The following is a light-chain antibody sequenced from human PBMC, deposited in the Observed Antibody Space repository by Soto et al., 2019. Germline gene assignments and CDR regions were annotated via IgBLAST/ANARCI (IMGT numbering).Light chain of an antibody. CDR3: SSYTSSSVV. CDR1: RSDVGGYNY. CDR2: EVS. J-gene: IGLJ2*01. V-gene: IGLV2-14*01. Sequence: QSALTQPASVSGSPGQSITISCTGTRSDVGGYNYVSWYQHHPGKPPKLMIYEVSNRPSGVSNRFSGSKSGNTASLTISGLQAEDEADYYCSSYTSSSVVFGGGTKLTVL.